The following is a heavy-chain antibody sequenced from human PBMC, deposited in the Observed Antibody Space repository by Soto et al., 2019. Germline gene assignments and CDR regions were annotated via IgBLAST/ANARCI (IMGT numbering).Heavy chain of an antibody. CDR1: GYPYTNSY. Sequence: QVQLVQSGAEVRKPGASVKVSCKASGYPYTNSYMHWVRQAPGQGLEWMGSIHPNTGGTNYAQKYQGPVTMTRDTSVSPVNMELNRLTPDDTAIYFCASDFRTRGWFRQAGNFAMDVWGQGTTVTGS. V-gene: IGHV1-2*02. J-gene: IGHJ6*02. CDR3: ASDFRTRGWFRQAGNFAMDV. CDR2: IHPNTGGT. D-gene: IGHD6-19*01.